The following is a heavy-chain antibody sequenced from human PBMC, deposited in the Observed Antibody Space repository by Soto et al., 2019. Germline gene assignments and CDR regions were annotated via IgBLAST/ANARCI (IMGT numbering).Heavy chain of an antibody. J-gene: IGHJ3*02. V-gene: IGHV3-64*01. CDR1: GFTFSSYA. CDR2: ISSNGGST. D-gene: IGHD4-17*01. Sequence: EVQLVESGGGLVQPGGSLRLSCAASGFTFSSYAMHWVRQAPGKGLEYVSAISSNGGSTYYANSVKGRFTISRDNSKNTLYLQMGSLRAEDMAVYYCARDGLRQYAFDIWGKGTMVTVSS. CDR3: ARDGLRQYAFDI.